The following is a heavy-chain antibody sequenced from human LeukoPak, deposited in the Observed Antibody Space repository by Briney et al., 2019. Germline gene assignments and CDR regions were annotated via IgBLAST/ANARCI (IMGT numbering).Heavy chain of an antibody. V-gene: IGHV1-69*01. Sequence: ASVKVSCKASGGTFSSYAISWVRQAPGQGLEWMGGIIPIFGTANYAQKFQGRVTITADESTSTAYMELSSLRSEDTAVYYCARGTPPSSGWLYYGMDVWGQGTTVTVSS. J-gene: IGHJ6*02. CDR3: ARGTPPSSGWLYYGMDV. CDR1: GGTFSSYA. CDR2: IIPIFGTA. D-gene: IGHD6-19*01.